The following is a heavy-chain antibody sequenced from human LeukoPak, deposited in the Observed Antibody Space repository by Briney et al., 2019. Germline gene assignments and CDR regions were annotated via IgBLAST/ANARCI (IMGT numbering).Heavy chain of an antibody. V-gene: IGHV3-64*01. D-gene: IGHD5-12*01. CDR3: ARKYGGYDRAYDY. Sequence: GGSLRLSCAASGFTFSTYVMHWVRQAPEKGLEYVSSINNNGDFTSYANSVKGRFTISRDNSRNTLYLQMGSLRAEDMAVYYYARKYGGYDRAYDYWGQGTLGTVSS. J-gene: IGHJ4*02. CDR1: GFTFSTYV. CDR2: INNNGDFT.